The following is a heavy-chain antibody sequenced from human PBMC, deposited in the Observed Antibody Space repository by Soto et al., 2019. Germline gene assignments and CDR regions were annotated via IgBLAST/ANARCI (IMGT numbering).Heavy chain of an antibody. CDR2: ISAFTDYT. D-gene: IGHD3-16*02. V-gene: IGHV1-18*04. CDR1: GYTFTEHG. J-gene: IGHJ4*02. Sequence: QIQLVQSGGEVKKPGASVKVSCKASGYTFTEHGISWVRQAPGQGLEWVGWISAFTDYTDYAQKFRGRVTLTTDKSTSTAYMELRSLPSDDTAVYYCATDRPRLTQQIVDVYWGQGTLVTVSS. CDR3: ATDRPRLTQQIVDVY.